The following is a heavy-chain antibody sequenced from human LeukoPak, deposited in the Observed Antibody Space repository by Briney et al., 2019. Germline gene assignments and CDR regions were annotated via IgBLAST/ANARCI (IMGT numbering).Heavy chain of an antibody. CDR1: GGSISSGSYY. Sequence: SQTLSLTCTASGGSISSGSYYWSWIRQPAGKGLEWIGRIYTSGSTNYNPSLKSRVTMSVDTSKNQFSLKLSSVTAADTAVYYCARDDDFWSGYWDYWGQGTLVTVSS. J-gene: IGHJ4*02. CDR3: ARDDDFWSGYWDY. D-gene: IGHD3-3*01. V-gene: IGHV4-61*02. CDR2: IYTSGST.